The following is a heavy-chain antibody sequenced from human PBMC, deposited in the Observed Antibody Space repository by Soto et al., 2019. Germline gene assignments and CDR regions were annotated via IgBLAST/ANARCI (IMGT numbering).Heavy chain of an antibody. Sequence: PSETLSLTGARSGGSVSSYYWSWIRQPPGKGLEWIGYIYYSGSTNYNPSLKSRVTISVDTSKNQFSLKLSSVTAADTAVYYCAKVNDFWTGYYSTNWFDPWGQGTLVTVS. CDR1: GGSVSSYY. CDR2: IYYSGST. V-gene: IGHV4-59*02. J-gene: IGHJ5*02. CDR3: AKVNDFWTGYYSTNWFDP. D-gene: IGHD3-3*01.